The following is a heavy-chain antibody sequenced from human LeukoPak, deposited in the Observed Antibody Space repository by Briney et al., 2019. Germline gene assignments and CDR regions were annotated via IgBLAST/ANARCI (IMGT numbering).Heavy chain of an antibody. CDR3: ARDGLGYCSGGSCYSSAFDI. CDR1: GFTFSSYS. D-gene: IGHD2-15*01. V-gene: IGHV3-21*01. Sequence: GGSLRLSCAASGFTFSSYSMNWVRQAPGKGLEWVSSISSSSSYIYYADSVKGRFTISRDNAKNSLYLQMNSLRAEDTAVYHCARDGLGYCSGGSCYSSAFDIWGQGTMVTVSS. CDR2: ISSSSSYI. J-gene: IGHJ3*02.